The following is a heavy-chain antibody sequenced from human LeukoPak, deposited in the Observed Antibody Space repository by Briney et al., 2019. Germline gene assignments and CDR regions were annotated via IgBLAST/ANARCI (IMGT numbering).Heavy chain of an antibody. CDR3: ARDSGHRGPLYYFDY. Sequence: GASVKVSCKASGYTFTSYYMHWVRQAPGQGLEWMGIINPSGGSTSYAQKFRGRVTMTRDMSTSTVYMELSSLRSEDTAAYYCARDSGHRGPLYYFDYWGQGTLVTVSS. J-gene: IGHJ4*02. CDR2: INPSGGST. V-gene: IGHV1-46*01. CDR1: GYTFTSYY.